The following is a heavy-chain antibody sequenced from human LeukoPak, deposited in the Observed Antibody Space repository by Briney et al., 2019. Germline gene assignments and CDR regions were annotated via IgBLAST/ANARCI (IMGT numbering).Heavy chain of an antibody. Sequence: SETLSLTCTVSGGSISSYYWSWIRQPPGKGLEWIGYIYYSGSTNYNPSLKSRVTISVDTSKNQFSLKLSSVTAADTAVYYCARGSSGWYSSNWFDPWGQGTLVTVSS. V-gene: IGHV4-59*01. D-gene: IGHD6-19*01. CDR1: GGSISSYY. CDR2: IYYSGST. J-gene: IGHJ5*02. CDR3: ARGSSGWYSSNWFDP.